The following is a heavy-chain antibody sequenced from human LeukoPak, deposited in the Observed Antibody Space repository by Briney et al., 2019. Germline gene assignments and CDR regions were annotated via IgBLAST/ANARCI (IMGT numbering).Heavy chain of an antibody. D-gene: IGHD6-13*01. V-gene: IGHV4-30-4*01. CDR1: GGSISSGDYY. J-gene: IGHJ5*02. CDR3: ARGGIAALHWFDP. CDR2: IYYSGGT. Sequence: SETLSLTRTVSGGSISSGDYYWSWIRQPPGKGLEWIGYIYYSGGTYYNPSLKSRVTISVDTSKNQFSLKLSSVTAADTAVYYCARGGIAALHWFDPWGQGTLVTVSS.